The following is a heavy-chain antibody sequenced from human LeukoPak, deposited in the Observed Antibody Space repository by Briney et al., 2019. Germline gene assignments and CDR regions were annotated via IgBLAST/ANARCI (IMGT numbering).Heavy chain of an antibody. D-gene: IGHD1-1*01. J-gene: IGHJ4*02. CDR2: ISWNSDSI. CDR3: AKDVGALERNPDY. Sequence: PGGSLRLSCAASGFNFDDYAMHWVRQVPGKGLEWVSGISWNSDSIGYADSVKGRFTISRDNAKKSLYLRMNSLRAEDTALYHCAKDVGALERNPDYWGQGILVTVSS. V-gene: IGHV3-9*01. CDR1: GFNFDDYA.